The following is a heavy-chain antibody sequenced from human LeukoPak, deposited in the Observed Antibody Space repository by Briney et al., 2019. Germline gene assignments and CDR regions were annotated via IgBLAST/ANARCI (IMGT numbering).Heavy chain of an antibody. D-gene: IGHD3-22*01. V-gene: IGHV4-59*08. Sequence: PSETLSLTCTVSGGSISSYYWSWIRQPPGKGLERIGYIYYSGSTNYNPSLKSRVTISVDTSKNQFSLKLSSVTAADTAVYYCARHYDSSGYWYYFDYWGQGTLVTVSS. J-gene: IGHJ4*02. CDR1: GGSISSYY. CDR3: ARHYDSSGYWYYFDY. CDR2: IYYSGST.